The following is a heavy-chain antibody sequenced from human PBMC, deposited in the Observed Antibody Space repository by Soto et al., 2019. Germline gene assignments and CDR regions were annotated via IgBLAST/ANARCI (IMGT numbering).Heavy chain of an antibody. CDR1: GGSINTDYW. CDR2: IHHSVGT. CDR3: ARGFDYRWVY. V-gene: IGHV4-4*02. Sequence: SETLSLTCAVSGGSINTDYWWSWVRQSPGKGLEWIGEIHHSVGTNYIQSLKSRVTMSLDRSNNQLSLKLSSVTAADTAVYHCARGFDYRWVYWGPGTLVTVSS. J-gene: IGHJ4*02. D-gene: IGHD3-16*01.